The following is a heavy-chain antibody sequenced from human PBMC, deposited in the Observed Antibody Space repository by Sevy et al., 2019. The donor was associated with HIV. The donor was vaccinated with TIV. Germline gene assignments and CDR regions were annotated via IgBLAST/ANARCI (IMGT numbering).Heavy chain of an antibody. CDR1: GYTFTGYY. J-gene: IGHJ5*02. CDR2: INPNSGGT. D-gene: IGHD3-3*01. CDR3: ARGGGVTIFGVVISANWFDP. V-gene: IGHV1-2*02. Sequence: ASVKVSCKASGYTFTGYYMHWVRQAPGQGLEWMGWINPNSGGTNYAQKFQGRVTMTRDTSISTAYMELSRLRSDYTAVYYWARGGGVTIFGVVISANWFDPWGQGTLVTVSS.